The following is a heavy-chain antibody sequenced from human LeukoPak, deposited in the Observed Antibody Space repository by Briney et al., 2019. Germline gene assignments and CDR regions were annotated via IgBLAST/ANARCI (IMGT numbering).Heavy chain of an antibody. CDR3: ARDSSSKSGPSYYYYGMDV. CDR2: IIPILGIA. D-gene: IGHD6-13*01. Sequence: SVKVSCKAPGGTFSSYAISWVRQAPGQGLEWMGRIIPILGIANYAQKFQGRVTITADKSTSTAYMELSSLRSEDTAVYYCARDSSSKSGPSYYYYGMDVWGQGTTVTVSS. V-gene: IGHV1-69*04. CDR1: GGTFSSYA. J-gene: IGHJ6*02.